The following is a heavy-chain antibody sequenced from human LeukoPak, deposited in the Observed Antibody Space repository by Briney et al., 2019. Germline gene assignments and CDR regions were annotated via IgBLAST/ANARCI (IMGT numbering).Heavy chain of an antibody. Sequence: ASVKVSCKVSGYTLTELSMHWVRQAPGKGLEWMGGFDPEDGETIYAQKFQGGVTVTEDTSTDTAYMELSSLRSEDTAVYYCATGVTIFGVVIEYFQHWGQGTLVTVSS. J-gene: IGHJ1*01. V-gene: IGHV1-24*01. CDR2: FDPEDGET. CDR3: ATGVTIFGVVIEYFQH. CDR1: GYTLTELS. D-gene: IGHD3-3*01.